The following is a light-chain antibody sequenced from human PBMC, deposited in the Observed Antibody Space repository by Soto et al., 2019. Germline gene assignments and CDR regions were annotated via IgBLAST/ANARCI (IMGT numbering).Light chain of an antibody. CDR1: QRISTY. J-gene: IGKJ3*01. CDR2: DAS. V-gene: IGKV1-39*01. CDR3: QQRSNWL. Sequence: DIQMTQSPSSLSASVGDRVTIACRASQRISTYLNWYQQKPGKAPKFLIYDASNLQSGVPSRFSGGGSGTDFTLTISSLEPEDSAVYYCQQRSNWLFGPGTKVDIK.